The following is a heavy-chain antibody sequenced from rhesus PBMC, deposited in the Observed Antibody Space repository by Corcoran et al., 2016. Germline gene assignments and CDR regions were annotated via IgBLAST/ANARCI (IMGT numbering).Heavy chain of an antibody. CDR3: ARGNWHYRIVDF. Sequence: VTLKESGPALVQPTQTLTLTCTFSGFSLTTSGMGVGWIRQPPGKALEWLALIYWDDDKRYSTPLKNSLTIAKHISKSHVVLTMTNMDPVDTVTYCCARGNWHYRIVDFWGQVLRVTVPS. CDR2: IYWDDDK. CDR1: GFSLTTSGMG. D-gene: IGHD1-26*01. V-gene: IGHV2-174*01. J-gene: IGHJ3*01.